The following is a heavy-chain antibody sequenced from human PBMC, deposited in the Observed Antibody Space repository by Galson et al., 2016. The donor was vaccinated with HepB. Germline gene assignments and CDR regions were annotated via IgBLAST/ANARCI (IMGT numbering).Heavy chain of an antibody. CDR1: GDSVSSNKW. V-gene: IGHV4-4*02. D-gene: IGHD2-21*02. J-gene: IGHJ4*02. CDR3: ARGGDWRLDY. CDR2: IHHRRSS. Sequence: SETLSLTCAVYGDSVSSNKWWTWVRQPPGKGLEWIGEIHHRRSSNFNPSLKSRLTISVDKSKNQFSLRLNSVTAAGPAVYFCARGGDWRLDYWGQGSLVTRSS.